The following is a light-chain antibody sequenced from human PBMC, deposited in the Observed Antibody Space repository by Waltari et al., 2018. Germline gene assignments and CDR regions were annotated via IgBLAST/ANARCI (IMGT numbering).Light chain of an antibody. J-gene: IGLJ3*02. CDR2: DVT. V-gene: IGLV2-11*01. CDR3: CSYAGIWV. Sequence: QSALTQPRPVSGSPGQSVTISRTGTGSYVGVCNSVSWYHQPPGKAPKLVIFDVTKRPSGVPDRFSGSKSGTSASLTVSGLQAEDEADYYCCSYAGIWVFGGGTKLTVL. CDR1: GSYVGVCNS.